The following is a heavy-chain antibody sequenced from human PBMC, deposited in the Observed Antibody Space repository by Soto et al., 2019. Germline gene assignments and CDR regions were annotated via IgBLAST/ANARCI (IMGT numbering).Heavy chain of an antibody. CDR3: ARDRYYGSGTYNCFDY. Sequence: RLEWMGWINTGYGNTEYAQKFQGRVTITRDTSASTAYMELSSLTSEDTAVYYCARDRYYGSGTYNCFDYWGQGALVTVSS. CDR2: INTGYGNT. J-gene: IGHJ4*02. V-gene: IGHV1-3*04. D-gene: IGHD3-10*01.